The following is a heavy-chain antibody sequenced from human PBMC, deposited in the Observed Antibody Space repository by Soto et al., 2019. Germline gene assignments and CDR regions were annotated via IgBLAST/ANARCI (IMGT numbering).Heavy chain of an antibody. CDR3: ARALSGSYFE. D-gene: IGHD1-26*01. V-gene: IGHV1-8*01. Sequence: QVQLVQSGAEVKKPGDSVKVSCKASRYTFTSYDINRVRQATGQGLEWMGWMNPNSGNTGYAQKFQGRVTMTSDTSISTAYMELSSLRSEDTAIYYCARALSGSYFEWGQGTMVTVSS. J-gene: IGHJ3*01. CDR1: RYTFTSYD. CDR2: MNPNSGNT.